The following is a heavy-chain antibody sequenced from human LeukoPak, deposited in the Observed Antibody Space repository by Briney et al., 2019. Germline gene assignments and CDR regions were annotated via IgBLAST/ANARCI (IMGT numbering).Heavy chain of an antibody. CDR3: GRACSSTSCYLAYHYGMDV. CDR1: RYTFLSYV. J-gene: IGHJ6*01. V-gene: IGHV1-8*01. CDR2: MNPNSGNT. Sequence: SVNVSRQSTRYTFLSYVIHWVRQATSQGREGMGWMNPNSGNTGYAQKFQGRVTMTRNTSISTAYMELSSLRSEDTAVYYCGRACSSTSCYLAYHYGMDVWGQGTTVTVSS. D-gene: IGHD2-2*01.